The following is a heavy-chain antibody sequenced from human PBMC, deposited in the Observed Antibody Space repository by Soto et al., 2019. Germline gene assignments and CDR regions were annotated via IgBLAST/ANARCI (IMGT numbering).Heavy chain of an antibody. V-gene: IGHV4-38-2*01. J-gene: IGHJ5*02. Sequence: SETLSLTCAVSGYSISGGYYWGWIRQPPGKGLEWIGSIYHSGSTYYNPSLKSRVTISVDTSKNQCSLKLSSVTAADTAVYYCARTIAARPLRWFDPWGQGTLVTVSS. CDR1: GYSISGGYY. CDR3: ARTIAARPLRWFDP. D-gene: IGHD6-6*01. CDR2: IYHSGST.